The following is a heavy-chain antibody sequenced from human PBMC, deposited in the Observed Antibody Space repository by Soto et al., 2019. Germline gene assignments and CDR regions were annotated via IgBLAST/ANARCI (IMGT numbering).Heavy chain of an antibody. CDR2: ISSSSSTI. CDR3: AAQIAARIYYYYGMDV. J-gene: IGHJ6*02. V-gene: IGHV3-48*02. Sequence: GGSLRLSCAASGFTFSSYSMNWVRQAPGKGLEWVSYISSSSSTIYYADSVKGRFTISRDNAKNSLYLQMNSLRDEDTAVYYCAAQIAARIYYYYGMDVWGQGTTVTVSS. CDR1: GFTFSSYS. D-gene: IGHD6-6*01.